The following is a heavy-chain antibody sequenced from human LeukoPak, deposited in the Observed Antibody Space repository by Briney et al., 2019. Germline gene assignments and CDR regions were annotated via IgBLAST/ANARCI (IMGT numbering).Heavy chain of an antibody. CDR2: IYYSRST. V-gene: IGHV4-61*01. CDR1: GGSVSSGSYY. Sequence: SETLSLTCTVSGGSVSSGSYYWSWIRQPPGRGREGIGYIYYSRSTHYNPSLKSRVTISVDTSKTPFSLKLSSVTAADTAVYYCAREVAVAGTYYFDYWGQGTLVTVSS. CDR3: AREVAVAGTYYFDY. D-gene: IGHD6-19*01. J-gene: IGHJ4*02.